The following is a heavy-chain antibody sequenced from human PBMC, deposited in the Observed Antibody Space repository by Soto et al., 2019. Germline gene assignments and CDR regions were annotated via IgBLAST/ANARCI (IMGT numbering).Heavy chain of an antibody. CDR2: ISYDGSNK. D-gene: IGHD5-12*01. J-gene: IGHJ4*02. Sequence: PGGSLRLSCAASGFTFSSYAMHWVRQAPGKGLEWVAVISYDGSNKYYADSVKGRFTISRDNSKNTLYLQMNSLRAEDTAVYYWARDPVDIVATIHRVPSWLFDYWGQGTLVTVSS. V-gene: IGHV3-30-3*01. CDR3: ARDPVDIVATIHRVPSWLFDY. CDR1: GFTFSSYA.